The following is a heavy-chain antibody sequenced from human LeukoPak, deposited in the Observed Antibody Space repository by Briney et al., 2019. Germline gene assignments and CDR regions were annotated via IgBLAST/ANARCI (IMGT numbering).Heavy chain of an antibody. Sequence: ATVKISCKVSVYTFTDYYMHWVQQAPGKGLEWMGLVDPEDGETIYAEKFQGRVTITANTSTDTAYMELSSLRSEDTAVYYCAILAYCGGDCYRSTASDWGQGTLVTVSS. D-gene: IGHD2-21*01. J-gene: IGHJ4*02. CDR2: VDPEDGET. CDR1: VYTFTDYY. CDR3: AILAYCGGDCYRSTASD. V-gene: IGHV1-69-2*01.